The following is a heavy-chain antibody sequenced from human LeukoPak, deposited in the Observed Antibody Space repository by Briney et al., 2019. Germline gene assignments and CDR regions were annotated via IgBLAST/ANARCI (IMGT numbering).Heavy chain of an antibody. V-gene: IGHV3-23*01. CDR3: ALHGGIPLDC. CDR2: IFANGHDT. D-gene: IGHD2-15*01. J-gene: IGHJ4*02. CDR1: GFTFSSYA. Sequence: GGSLRLSCAASGFTFSSYAMSWVRQAPRKGLEWVSAIFANGHDTFYADSVKGRFTISRDNSKNTLFLQMNSLRAEDTAVYYCALHGGIPLDCWGQGTLVTVSS.